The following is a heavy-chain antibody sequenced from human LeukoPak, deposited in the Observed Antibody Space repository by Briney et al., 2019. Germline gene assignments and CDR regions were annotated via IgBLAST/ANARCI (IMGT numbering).Heavy chain of an antibody. CDR2: IYYSGST. D-gene: IGHD4-17*01. CDR1: GGSISSSSYY. J-gene: IGHJ5*02. V-gene: IGHV4-61*05. Sequence: SETLSLTCTVSGGSISSSSYYWGWIRQPPGKGLEWIGYIYYSGSTNYNPSLKSRVTISVDTSKNQFSLKLSSVTAADTAVYYCARVATVEFDPWGQGTLVTVSS. CDR3: ARVATVEFDP.